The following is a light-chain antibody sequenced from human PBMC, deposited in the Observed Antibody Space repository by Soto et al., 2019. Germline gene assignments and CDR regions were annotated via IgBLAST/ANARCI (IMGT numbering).Light chain of an antibody. CDR3: CSYAGSSIFYV. CDR1: SSDVGSYNL. V-gene: IGLV2-23*01. CDR2: EGS. Sequence: QSALTQPASVSGSPEQSITISCTGTSSDVGSYNLVSWYQQHPGKAPKLMIYEGSKRPSGVSNRFSGSKSGNTASLTISGLQAEDEADYYCCSYAGSSIFYVFGTGTKLTVL. J-gene: IGLJ1*01.